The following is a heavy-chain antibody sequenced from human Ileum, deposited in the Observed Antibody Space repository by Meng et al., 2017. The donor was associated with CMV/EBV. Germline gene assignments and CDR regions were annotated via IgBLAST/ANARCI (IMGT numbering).Heavy chain of an antibody. CDR2: IKQDGSEK. D-gene: IGHD6-6*01. Sequence: GGSLRLSCAASGFTFSSYWMSWVRQAPGKGLEWVANIKQDGSEKYYVDSVKGRFTISRDNAKNSLYLQMNSLRVEDTAVYYCARDWSQITARRVEGPFWVESFDYWGQGTLVTVSS. CDR1: GFTFSSYW. J-gene: IGHJ4*02. V-gene: IGHV3-7*01. CDR3: ARDWSQITARRVEGPFWVESFDY.